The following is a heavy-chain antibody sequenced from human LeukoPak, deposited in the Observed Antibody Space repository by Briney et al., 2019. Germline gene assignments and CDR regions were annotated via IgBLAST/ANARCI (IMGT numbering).Heavy chain of an antibody. J-gene: IGHJ4*02. D-gene: IGHD3-9*01. CDR1: GYTFTGYY. V-gene: IGHV1-2*02. CDR3: ARGARNRLRYFDWLYDDKNFDY. Sequence: GASVKVSCKASGYTFTGYYMHWVRQAPGQGLEWMGWINPNSGGTNYAQKFQGRVTMTRDTSISTAYMELSRLRSDDTAVYYCARGARNRLRYFDWLYDDKNFDYWGQGTLVTVSS. CDR2: INPNSGGT.